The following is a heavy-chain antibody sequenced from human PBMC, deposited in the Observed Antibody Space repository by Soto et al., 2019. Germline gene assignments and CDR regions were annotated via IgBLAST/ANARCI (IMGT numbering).Heavy chain of an antibody. CDR1: GFTFSSYE. Sequence: LRLSCAASGFTFSSYEMNWVRQAPGKGLEWVSYISSSGSTICYADSVKGRFTISRDNAKNSLYLQMNSLRAEDTAVYYCARGGDDFWSGYNWFDPWGQGTLVTVSS. CDR2: ISSSGSTI. V-gene: IGHV3-48*03. CDR3: ARGGDDFWSGYNWFDP. J-gene: IGHJ5*02. D-gene: IGHD3-3*01.